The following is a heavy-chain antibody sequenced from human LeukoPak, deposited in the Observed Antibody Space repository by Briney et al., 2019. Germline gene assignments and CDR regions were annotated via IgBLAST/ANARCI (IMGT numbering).Heavy chain of an antibody. V-gene: IGHV4-59*01. CDR2: IHYNVTT. CDR1: GGSISSYY. J-gene: IGHJ3*02. Sequence: SETLSLTCTVSGGSISSYYWSWIRQAPGKGLEWIGYIHYNVTTNYNPSLKSRVTISVDTSKNHLSLKLSSVTAADTAVYYCARDKATYYDILTGYSNDAFDIWGQGTMVTVSS. CDR3: ARDKATYYDILTGYSNDAFDI. D-gene: IGHD3-9*01.